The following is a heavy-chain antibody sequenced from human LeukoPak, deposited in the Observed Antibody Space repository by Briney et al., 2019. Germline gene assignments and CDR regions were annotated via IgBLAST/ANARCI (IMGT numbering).Heavy chain of an antibody. J-gene: IGHJ4*02. D-gene: IGHD3-22*01. CDR2: IGYDGIHK. CDR3: ARDMIMGGPPDYLDY. CDR1: GFIFNRQA. V-gene: IGHV3-30*04. Sequence: PGGSLRLSCTTSGFIFNRQAFHWVRQAPGKGLEWVAVIGYDGIHKYYADSVKGRFTISRDDSKNTLYLQMDSLRTEDTAVYYCARDMIMGGPPDYLDYWGQGTLVTVSS.